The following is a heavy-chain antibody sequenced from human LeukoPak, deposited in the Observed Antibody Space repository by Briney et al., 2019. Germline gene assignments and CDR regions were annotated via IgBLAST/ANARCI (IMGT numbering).Heavy chain of an antibody. CDR2: ISGSGGST. CDR1: GFTFSSYA. Sequence: GGSLRLSCAASGFTFSSYAMSWVRQAPGKGLEWVSAISGSGGSTYYADSVKGRFTISRDNSKNTLYLQMNSLRAEDTAVYYCAKDQRLGIVVVSAAIGYWGQGTLVTVSS. D-gene: IGHD2-2*01. CDR3: AKDQRLGIVVVSAAIGY. J-gene: IGHJ4*02. V-gene: IGHV3-23*01.